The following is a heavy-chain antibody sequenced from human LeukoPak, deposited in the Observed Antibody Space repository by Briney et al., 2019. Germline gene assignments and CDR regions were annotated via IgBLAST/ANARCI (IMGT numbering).Heavy chain of an antibody. CDR3: ARGSPGRFDILTGFDY. D-gene: IGHD3-9*01. CDR2: IYYSGST. Sequence: SETLSLTCTVSGGPISSGGYYWSWIRQHPGKGLEWIGYIYYSGSTYYNPSLKSRVTISVDTSKNQFPLKLSSVTAADTAVYYCARGSPGRFDILTGFDYWGQGTLVTVSS. CDR1: GGPISSGGYY. V-gene: IGHV4-31*03. J-gene: IGHJ4*02.